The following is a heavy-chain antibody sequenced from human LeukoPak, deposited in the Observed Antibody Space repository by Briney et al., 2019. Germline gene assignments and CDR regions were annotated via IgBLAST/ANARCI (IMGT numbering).Heavy chain of an antibody. CDR2: ISRSSTTI. D-gene: IGHD4-17*01. V-gene: IGHV3-48*04. J-gene: IGHJ4*02. CDR1: GFTFSSHA. CDR3: AVDRRQGPTVTTFSPFDY. Sequence: GGSLRLSCAASGFTFSSHAMNWVRQAPGRGLEWVSFISRSSTTIYYADSARGRFTISRDNAKNSVYLQMNSLRVEDTAVYYCAVDRRQGPTVTTFSPFDYWGQGILVTVSS.